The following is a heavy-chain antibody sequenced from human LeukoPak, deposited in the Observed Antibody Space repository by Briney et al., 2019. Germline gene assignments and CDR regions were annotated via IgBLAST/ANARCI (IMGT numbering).Heavy chain of an antibody. D-gene: IGHD6-19*01. V-gene: IGHV1-46*02. CDR2: INPSGGST. Sequence: ASVKISCKASGYTFNNHYMYWVRQVPGQGLEWMGVINPSGGSTRYAQKFQGRVTMTRDTSTRTVYMEVNSLRSEDTAVYYCARQGTYSSAIGMGYWGQGTLVTVSS. CDR1: GYTFNNHY. J-gene: IGHJ4*02. CDR3: ARQGTYSSAIGMGY.